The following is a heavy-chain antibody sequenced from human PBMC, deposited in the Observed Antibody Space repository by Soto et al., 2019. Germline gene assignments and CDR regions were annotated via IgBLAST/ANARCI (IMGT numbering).Heavy chain of an antibody. CDR2: ISGSGGST. D-gene: IGHD5-12*01. CDR3: AKVTGSMVATFSSNYYYYGMDV. J-gene: IGHJ6*02. V-gene: IGHV3-23*01. CDR1: GFTFSSYA. Sequence: GGSLRLSCAASGFTFSSYAMSWVRQAPGKGLEWVSAISGSGGSTNYADSVKGRFTISRDNSKNTLYLQMNSLRAEDTAVYYCAKVTGSMVATFSSNYYYYGMDVWGQGTTVTVSS.